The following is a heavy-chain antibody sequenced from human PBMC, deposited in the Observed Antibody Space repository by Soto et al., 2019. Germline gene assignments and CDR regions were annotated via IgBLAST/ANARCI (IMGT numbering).Heavy chain of an antibody. CDR3: ARVPMVRGVHFDY. Sequence: GASVKVSCKASGYTFTGYYMHCVRQAPGQGLEWMGWINPNSGGTNYAQKFQGWVTMTRDTSISTAYMELSRLRSDDTAVYYCARVPMVRGVHFDYWGQGTLVTSPQ. J-gene: IGHJ4*02. D-gene: IGHD3-10*01. CDR1: GYTFTGYY. V-gene: IGHV1-2*04. CDR2: INPNSGGT.